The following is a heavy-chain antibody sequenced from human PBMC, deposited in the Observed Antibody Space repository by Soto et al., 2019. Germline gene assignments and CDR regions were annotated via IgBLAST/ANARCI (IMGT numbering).Heavy chain of an antibody. J-gene: IGHJ4*02. D-gene: IGHD6-6*01. Sequence: SETLALTCPVDGGHCSEYYGSWIRPPPGKGLEWIGEINHSGSTNYNPSLKSRVTISVDTSKNQFSLKLSSVTAADTAVYYCARGTRAGIAARPTCDYWGQGTLVTVSA. CDR2: INHSGST. CDR3: ARGTRAGIAARPTCDY. V-gene: IGHV4-34*01. CDR1: GGHCSEYY.